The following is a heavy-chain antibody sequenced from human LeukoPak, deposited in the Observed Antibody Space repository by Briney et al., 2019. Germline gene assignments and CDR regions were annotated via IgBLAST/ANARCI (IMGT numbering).Heavy chain of an antibody. CDR2: ISYSGNT. CDR3: ARHCCSGPAKRVFDI. CDR1: GGTIISSDYH. J-gene: IGHJ3*02. D-gene: IGHD2-15*01. V-gene: IGHV4-39*01. Sequence: PSETLSLTCTVSGGTIISSDYHWGWVRQPPGKGLEWIGTISYSGNTDYNPSLRSRVTISVDTSNNQFSLRLGSVTAADTAVYHCARHCCSGPAKRVFDIWGQGTMVTVSS.